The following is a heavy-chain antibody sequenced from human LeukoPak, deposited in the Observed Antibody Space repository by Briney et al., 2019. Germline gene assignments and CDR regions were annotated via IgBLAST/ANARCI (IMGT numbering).Heavy chain of an antibody. CDR3: ARDVDIVATIDYYYYGMDL. CDR1: GYTFTSYD. Sequence: GASVKVSCKASGYTFTSYDINWVRQATGQGLEWMGWMNANSGNTGYAQKFQGRVTMTRNTSISTAYMELSSLRSEDTAVYYCARDVDIVATIDYYYYGMDLWGQGTTVTVSS. CDR2: MNANSGNT. J-gene: IGHJ6*02. V-gene: IGHV1-8*01. D-gene: IGHD5-12*01.